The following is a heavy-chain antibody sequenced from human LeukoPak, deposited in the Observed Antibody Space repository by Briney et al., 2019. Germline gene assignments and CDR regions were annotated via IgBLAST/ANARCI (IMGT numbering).Heavy chain of an antibody. CDR3: ARGRWLRSFDY. J-gene: IGHJ4*02. Sequence: GGSLRLSCAASGFTFSSYVMHWVRQAPGKGLEWVAVISYDGSNKYYADSGKGRFTISRDNSKNTLYLQMNSLGAEGTAVYYCARGRWLRSFDYWGQGTLVTVSS. CDR2: ISYDGSNK. CDR1: GFTFSSYV. V-gene: IGHV3-30-3*01. D-gene: IGHD5-12*01.